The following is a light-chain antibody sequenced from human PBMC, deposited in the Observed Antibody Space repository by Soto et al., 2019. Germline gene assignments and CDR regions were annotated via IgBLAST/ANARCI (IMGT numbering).Light chain of an antibody. CDR1: QSVLYNSNNKNY. CDR2: WAS. Sequence: EIVMTQSPDSLAVSLGERATINCKSSQSVLYNSNNKNYLAWYQQKPGQPPKLLVYWASTRESGVPDRFSGSGSGTDFTLTISSLQAEDVAVYYCQQYYSPPLTFGGGTKVEIK. V-gene: IGKV4-1*01. J-gene: IGKJ4*01. CDR3: QQYYSPPLT.